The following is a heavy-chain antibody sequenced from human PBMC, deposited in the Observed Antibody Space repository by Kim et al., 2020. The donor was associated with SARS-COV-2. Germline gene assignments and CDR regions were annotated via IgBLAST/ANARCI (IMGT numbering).Heavy chain of an antibody. D-gene: IGHD6-6*01. CDR3: AAYSSSSLIDYYYYYYMDV. V-gene: IGHV4-59*01. Sequence: SETLSLTCTVSGGSISSYYWSWIRQPPGKGLEWIGYIYYSGSTNYNPSLKSRVTISVDTSKNQFSLKLSSVTAADTAVYYCAAYSSSSLIDYYYYYYMDV. CDR1: GGSISSYY. CDR2: IYYSGST. J-gene: IGHJ6*03.